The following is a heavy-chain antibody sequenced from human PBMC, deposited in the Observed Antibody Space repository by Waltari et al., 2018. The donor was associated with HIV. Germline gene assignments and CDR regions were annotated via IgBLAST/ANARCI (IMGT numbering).Heavy chain of an antibody. CDR2: INDSEYT. J-gene: IGHJ3*02. CDR3: ARSRGLIKWNRYFDS. D-gene: IGHD3-10*01. Sequence: QAQLQQWGAGLLKPSETLSLTCAVYGGSFSGQYWTWIRQPPGMGLEWIGEINDSEYTNYNPSLRSRLTISLDASKNQFSLKMTAVTAADTAVYYCARSRGLIKWNRYFDSWAQGTMVSVSS. V-gene: IGHV4-34*01. CDR1: GGSFSGQY.